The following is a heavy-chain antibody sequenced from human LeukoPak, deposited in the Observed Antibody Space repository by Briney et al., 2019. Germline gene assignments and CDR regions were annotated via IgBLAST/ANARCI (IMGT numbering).Heavy chain of an antibody. J-gene: IGHJ2*01. CDR3: ARGRVLRGGELDL. CDR1: GFTFSTYD. D-gene: IGHD3-10*01. Sequence: GGSLRLSCTASGFTFSTYDMHWVRQVAGTGLEWVSGIGIAGDTYHLDSVKGRFTISRENAKNSLYFQMNSLRAEDTAVYYCARGRVLRGGELDLWGCGTLVTVSS. CDR2: IGIAGDT. V-gene: IGHV3-13*01.